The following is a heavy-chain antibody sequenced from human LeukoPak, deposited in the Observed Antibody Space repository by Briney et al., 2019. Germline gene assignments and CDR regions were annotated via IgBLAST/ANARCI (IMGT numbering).Heavy chain of an antibody. CDR2: IYTSGST. Sequence: PSETLSLTCTVSGGSISSGSYYWSWIRQPAGKGLEWIGRIYTSGSTNYNPSLKSRVTISVDTSKNQFSLKLSSVTAADTAVYYCARGGGVGAYSLYWGQGTLVTVSS. D-gene: IGHD1-26*01. CDR3: ARGGGVGAYSLY. V-gene: IGHV4-61*02. J-gene: IGHJ4*02. CDR1: GGSISSGSYY.